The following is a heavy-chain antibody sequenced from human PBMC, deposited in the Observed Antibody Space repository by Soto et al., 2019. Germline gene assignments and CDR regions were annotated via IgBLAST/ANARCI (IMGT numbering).Heavy chain of an antibody. CDR1: GGYISSYY. CDR2: IYYSGST. J-gene: IGHJ5*02. Sequence: PSETLSLTCTVSGGYISSYYWSWIRQPPGKGLEWIGYIYYSGSTNYNPSLKSRVTISVDTSKNQFSLKLSSVTAADTAVYYCGRLWFGELYGPYNWFDPWGQGTLVTVSS. CDR3: GRLWFGELYGPYNWFDP. D-gene: IGHD3-10*01. V-gene: IGHV4-59*08.